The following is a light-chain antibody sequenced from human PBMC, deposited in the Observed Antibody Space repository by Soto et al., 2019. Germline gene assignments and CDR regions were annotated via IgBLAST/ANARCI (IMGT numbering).Light chain of an antibody. J-gene: IGKJ1*01. CDR2: AAS. V-gene: IGKV1-27*01. CDR1: QAIINS. Sequence: DIQMTHSPSSLSASVGDRVTITCRASQAIINSLAWYQQKPAKVPKLLIYAASTFQSGVPYRFSRSGSGTDFTLTISSLQPEDVVTYYCQPYNSALWTFGQGTKVDI. CDR3: QPYNSALWT.